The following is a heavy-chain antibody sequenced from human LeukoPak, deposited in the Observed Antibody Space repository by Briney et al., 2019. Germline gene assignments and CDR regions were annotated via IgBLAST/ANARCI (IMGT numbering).Heavy chain of an antibody. J-gene: IGHJ5*01. D-gene: IGHD2-8*01. CDR3: ALAPNSNWFDF. V-gene: IGHV4-59*03. CDR1: GDSTSDFY. CDR2: IHYSGST. Sequence: PSETLSLTCTVSGDSTSDFYWNWIRQSPGKGLEWIGNIHYSGSTVYNPSLKSRGTISIETCRRQFFLKLNSVAAADTAVYFCALAPNSNWFDFWGPGTLVTVSS.